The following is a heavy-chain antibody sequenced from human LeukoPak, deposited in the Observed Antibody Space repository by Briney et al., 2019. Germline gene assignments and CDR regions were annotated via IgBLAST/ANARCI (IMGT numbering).Heavy chain of an antibody. CDR2: ISYNGSNK. CDR3: ARGLSGIYAHFDF. CDR1: GFTFTSYA. D-gene: IGHD3-10*01. Sequence: GGSLRLSCAASGFTFTSYAMNWVRHAPGKGLEWVSVISYNGSNKYYADSVKGRFTISRNNSKNTLYLQMNILRAEDTSVYYFARGLSGIYAHFDFWGKGTLVTVSS. V-gene: IGHV3-30*04. J-gene: IGHJ4*02.